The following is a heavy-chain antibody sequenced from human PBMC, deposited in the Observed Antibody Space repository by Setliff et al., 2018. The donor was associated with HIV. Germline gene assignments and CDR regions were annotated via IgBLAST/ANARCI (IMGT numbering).Heavy chain of an antibody. CDR1: GYTFTDYF. D-gene: IGHD7-27*01. V-gene: IGHV1-2*02. J-gene: IGHJ4*02. Sequence: AASVKVSCKASGYTFTDYFLHWVRQAPGQGLEWMGWISPNNGDKNIPQRFRGRVTMTRDTSISTAYLELNGLRSDDTPMYYCARQLSNSLDYWGQGTLVTVSS. CDR3: ARQLSNSLDY. CDR2: ISPNNGDK.